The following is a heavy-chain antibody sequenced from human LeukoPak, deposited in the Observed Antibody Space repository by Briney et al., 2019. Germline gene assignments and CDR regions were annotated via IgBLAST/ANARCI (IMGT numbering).Heavy chain of an antibody. Sequence: GGSLRLSCEASGFTFSSYGMSWVRQAPGKGLEWVSGITGGGGKTYYADSVRGRFTISRDNSKNTLYLQVNSLRAEDTAVYYCAKTFGWPFYFDHWGQGTLVTVSS. CDR3: AKTFGWPFYFDH. J-gene: IGHJ4*02. CDR1: GFTFSSYG. CDR2: ITGGGGKT. V-gene: IGHV3-23*01. D-gene: IGHD2/OR15-2a*01.